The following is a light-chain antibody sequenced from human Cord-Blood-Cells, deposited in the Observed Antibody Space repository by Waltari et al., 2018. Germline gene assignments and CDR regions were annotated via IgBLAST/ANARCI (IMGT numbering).Light chain of an antibody. Sequence: EIALTQSPATLSLSPGARATLPCRASQSVISYLAWYQQKPGQAPRLLIYDASNRATGIPARFSGSGSGTDFTLTISSLEPEDFAVYYCQQRSNWPPYTFGQGTKLEIK. CDR3: QQRSNWPPYT. CDR1: QSVISY. V-gene: IGKV3-11*01. J-gene: IGKJ2*01. CDR2: DAS.